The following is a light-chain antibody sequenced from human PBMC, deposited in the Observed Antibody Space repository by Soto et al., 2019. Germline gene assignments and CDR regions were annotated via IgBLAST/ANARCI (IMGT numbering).Light chain of an antibody. CDR2: FGS. CDR1: QSLLQSNCYNY. Sequence: DIVMTQSPLSLPVTPGEPASISCSSSQSLLQSNCYNYLYWYLQKPGQSPQLLIFFGSYRASGVHDRLSGSGSVTDFTLKIRRVGAEDVGIYYWMQAQHTSPTFGQGTRVEIK. CDR3: MQAQHTSPT. J-gene: IGKJ1*01. V-gene: IGKV2-28*01.